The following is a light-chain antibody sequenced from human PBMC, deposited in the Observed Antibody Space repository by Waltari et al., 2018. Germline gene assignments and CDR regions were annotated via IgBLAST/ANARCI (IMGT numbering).Light chain of an antibody. J-gene: IGKJ2*01. CDR2: DAS. V-gene: IGKV1-5*01. CDR3: QQYNSYSHF. Sequence: DIQMTQSPSTLSASVGDRVPITCRASQRISSWLAWYKQKPGKAPKLLIYDASSLESGVPSRFSGSGSGTEFTLTISSLQPDDFATYYCQQYNSYSHFFGQGTKLEIK. CDR1: QRISSW.